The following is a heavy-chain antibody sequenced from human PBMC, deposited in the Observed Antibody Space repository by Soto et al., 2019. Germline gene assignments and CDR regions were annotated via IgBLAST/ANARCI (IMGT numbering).Heavy chain of an antibody. D-gene: IGHD3-22*01. CDR3: AREGDSSCSINWFDP. V-gene: IGHV4-31*03. Sequence: QVQLQESGPGLVKPSQTLSLTCTVSGGSISSGGYYWSWIRQHPGKGLEWIGYIYFSGSTYYNPSLKSRLTRSVDTSKNHFSLKLGSVTAADTAVYYCAREGDSSCSINWFDPGGQGTLVTVSS. CDR2: IYFSGST. CDR1: GGSISSGGYY. J-gene: IGHJ5*02.